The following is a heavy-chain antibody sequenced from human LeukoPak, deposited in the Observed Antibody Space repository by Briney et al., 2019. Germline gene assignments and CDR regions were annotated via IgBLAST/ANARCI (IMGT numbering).Heavy chain of an antibody. CDR1: GFTFSSYA. J-gene: IGHJ4*02. V-gene: IGHV3-30-3*01. D-gene: IGHD6-13*01. Sequence: GRSLRLSCAASGFTFSSYAMHWVRQAPGKGLEWVAVISYDGSNKYYADSVKGRFTISRDNSKNTLYLQMNSLRAEDTAVYYCARDRAAAGTRDLDYWGQGTLVTVSS. CDR2: ISYDGSNK. CDR3: ARDRAAAGTRDLDY.